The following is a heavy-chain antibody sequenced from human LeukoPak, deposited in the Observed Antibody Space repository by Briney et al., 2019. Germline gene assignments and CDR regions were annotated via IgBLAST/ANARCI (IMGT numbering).Heavy chain of an antibody. D-gene: IGHD3-3*01. Sequence: GASVKVSCKASGYTFTSYGISWVRQAPGQGLEWMGWISAYNGNTNYAQKLQGRVTMTTDTSTSTAYMELRSLRSDDTAVYYCARLRFLESYGGMDVWGQGTTVTVSS. CDR1: GYTFTSYG. CDR3: ARLRFLESYGGMDV. V-gene: IGHV1-18*01. J-gene: IGHJ6*02. CDR2: ISAYNGNT.